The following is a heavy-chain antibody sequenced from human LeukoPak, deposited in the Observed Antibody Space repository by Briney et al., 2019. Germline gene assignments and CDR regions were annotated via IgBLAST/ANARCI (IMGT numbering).Heavy chain of an antibody. CDR2: MNPNSGNT. J-gene: IGHJ5*02. CDR3: ARAGDIVVVPDNWFDP. CDR1: GYTFTSYD. D-gene: IGHD2-2*01. V-gene: IGHV1-8*01. Sequence: GASVKVSCKASGYTFTSYDINWVRQATGQGLEWMGWMNPNSGNTGYAQKFQGRVTMTRNTSISTAYMELSSLRSEDTAVYYCARAGDIVVVPDNWFDPWGQGTLVTVS.